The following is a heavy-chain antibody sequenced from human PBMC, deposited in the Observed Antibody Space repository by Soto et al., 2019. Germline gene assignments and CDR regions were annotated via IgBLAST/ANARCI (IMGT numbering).Heavy chain of an antibody. D-gene: IGHD5-18*01. V-gene: IGHV4-31*03. J-gene: IGHJ5*02. CDR2: IYYSGST. CDR3: ARDVRGGYSYVPRFPSPSWFDP. CDR1: GGSVSSGGYY. Sequence: TLSLLCTVSGGSVSSGGYYWSWISQHPGKGLEWIWYIYYSGSTYYNPSLKSRINISVDTSKNKLSLKLRYVTDADTAVYYCARDVRGGYSYVPRFPSPSWFDPWGQGTLGTVS.